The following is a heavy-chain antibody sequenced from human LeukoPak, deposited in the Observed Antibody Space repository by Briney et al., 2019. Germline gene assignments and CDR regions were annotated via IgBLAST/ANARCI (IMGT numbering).Heavy chain of an antibody. CDR2: IKEDGSQK. D-gene: IGHD4/OR15-4a*01. J-gene: IGHJ4*02. Sequence: GGSLRLSCAASGFIFRKYWMSWVRQAPGKGLEWVANIKEDGSQKNYVDSVKGRFTISRDNSKNTLYLQMNSLRADDTAVYYCARRAGAYSHPYDYWGQGTLVTVSS. CDR3: ARRAGAYSHPYDY. V-gene: IGHV3-7*03. CDR1: GFIFRKYW.